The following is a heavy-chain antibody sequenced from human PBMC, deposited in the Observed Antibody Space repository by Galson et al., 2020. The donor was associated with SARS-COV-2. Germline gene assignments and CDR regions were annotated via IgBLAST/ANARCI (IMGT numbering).Heavy chain of an antibody. D-gene: IGHD3-22*01. CDR2: IYPGDSDN. CDR1: GYSFTSYW. V-gene: IGHV5-51*01. J-gene: IGHJ4*01. CDR3: ARGVYYDSSGWDYFDY. Sequence: GESLKISCKGSGYSFTSYWLGWVRQMPGKGLEWMGIIYPGDSDNRYSPSFQGQVTISADKSISTAYLQWSSLKASYTAMYYCARGVYYDSSGWDYFDYWGHGTLVTVSS.